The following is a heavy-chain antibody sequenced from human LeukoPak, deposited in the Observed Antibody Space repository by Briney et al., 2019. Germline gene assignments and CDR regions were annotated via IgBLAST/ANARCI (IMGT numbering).Heavy chain of an antibody. J-gene: IGHJ5*02. Sequence: PGGSLRLSCTASGFTFSSYRMNWVRQAPGKGLEWVSAISSRSSYIDYADSLKGRFTISRDNAKNSLYLQMNSLRAEDTAVYYCARDLGQYYDTSDNWFDPWGQGTLVTVSS. D-gene: IGHD3-22*01. CDR3: ARDLGQYYDTSDNWFDP. CDR2: ISSRSSYI. V-gene: IGHV3-21*01. CDR1: GFTFSSYR.